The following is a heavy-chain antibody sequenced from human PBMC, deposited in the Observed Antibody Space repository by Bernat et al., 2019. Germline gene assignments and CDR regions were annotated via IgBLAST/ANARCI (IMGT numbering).Heavy chain of an antibody. V-gene: IGHV3-23*01. CDR2: ISGSGGST. Sequence: LESGGGWVQPGGSLRLSCAASGFTFSSYAMSWVRQAPGKGLEWVSAISGSGGSTYYADSVKGRFTISRDNSKNTLYLQMNSLRAEDTAVYYCVYCSGGSCYGYACDIWGQGTMVTVSS. J-gene: IGHJ3*02. CDR1: GFTFSSYA. CDR3: VYCSGGSCYGYACDI. D-gene: IGHD2-15*01.